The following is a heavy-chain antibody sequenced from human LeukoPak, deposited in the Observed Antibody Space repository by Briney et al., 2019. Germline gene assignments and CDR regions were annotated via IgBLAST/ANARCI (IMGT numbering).Heavy chain of an antibody. CDR1: GGTFSSYA. D-gene: IGHD2-2*01. V-gene: IGHV1-69*13. J-gene: IGHJ3*02. CDR2: IIPIFGTA. CDR3: AREIGGCSSTSCYLDAFDI. Sequence: ASVKVSCKASGGTFSSYAISWVRQAPGQGLEWMGGIIPIFGTANYAQKFQGRVTITADESTSTAYMELSSLRSEDTAVYYCAREIGGCSSTSCYLDAFDIWGQGTMVTVSS.